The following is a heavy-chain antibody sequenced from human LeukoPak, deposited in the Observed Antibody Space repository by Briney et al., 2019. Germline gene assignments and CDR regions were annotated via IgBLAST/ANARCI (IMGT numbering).Heavy chain of an antibody. CDR1: GFTFGDHG. D-gene: IGHD2-21*01. V-gene: IGHV3-49*04. CDR2: IKSKVSGGTT. J-gene: IGHJ4*02. Sequence: GGSLRLSCTASGFTFGDHGMSWARQAPGKGLEWVGFIKSKVSGGTTEYAASVKGRFTISRDDSQRIAYLHMNSLTTEDTAVYFCTRDRDWSFDYWGQGTLVTVSS. CDR3: TRDRDWSFDY.